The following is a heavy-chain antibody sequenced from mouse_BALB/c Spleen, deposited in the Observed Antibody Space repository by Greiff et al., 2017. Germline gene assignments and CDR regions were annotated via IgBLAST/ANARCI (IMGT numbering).Heavy chain of an antibody. D-gene: IGHD1-1*01. CDR1: GFSLTSYG. Sequence: QVQLQQSGPSLVQPSQSLSITCTVSGFSLTSYGVHWVRQSPGKGLEWLGVIWRGGSTDYNAAFMSRLSITKDNSKSQVFFKMNSLLADDTAIYYCASVITTVVARDWYFDVWGAGTTVTVSS. V-gene: IGHV2-5-1*01. J-gene: IGHJ1*01. CDR3: ASVITTVVARDWYFDV. CDR2: IWRGGST.